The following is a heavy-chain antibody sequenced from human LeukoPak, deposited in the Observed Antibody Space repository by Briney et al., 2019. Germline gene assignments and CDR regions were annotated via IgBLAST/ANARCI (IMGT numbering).Heavy chain of an antibody. J-gene: IGHJ4*02. V-gene: IGHV3-53*01. CDR3: AREGNYYDSSGYSYYFDY. CDR2: IYSGGST. CDR1: GFTVSSNY. D-gene: IGHD3-22*01. Sequence: GRSLRLSCAASGFTVSSNYMSWVRQAPGKGLEWVSVIYSGGSTYYADSVKGRFTISRDNSKNTLYLQMNSLRAEDTAVYYCAREGNYYDSSGYSYYFDYWGQGTLVTVSS.